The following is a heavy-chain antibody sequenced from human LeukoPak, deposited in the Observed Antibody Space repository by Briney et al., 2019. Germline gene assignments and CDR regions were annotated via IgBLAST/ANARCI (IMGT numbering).Heavy chain of an antibody. J-gene: IGHJ5*02. D-gene: IGHD6-13*01. CDR2: IYTSGST. V-gene: IGHV4-4*09. CDR3: ARQVYSSSWYEYNWFDP. Sequence: SETLSLTCTVSGGSISSYYWSWIRQPPGKGLEWIGHIYTSGSTNYNPSLKSRVTISVDTSKNQFSLKLSSVTAADTAVYYCARQVYSSSWYEYNWFDPWGQGTLVTVSS. CDR1: GGSISSYY.